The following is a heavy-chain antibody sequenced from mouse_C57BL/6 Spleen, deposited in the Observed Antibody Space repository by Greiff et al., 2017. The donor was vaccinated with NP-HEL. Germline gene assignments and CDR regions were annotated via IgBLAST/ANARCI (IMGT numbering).Heavy chain of an antibody. CDR1: GYAFSSSW. Sequence: QVQLQQSGPELVKPGASVTISCKASGYAFSSSWMNWVKQRPGKGLEWIGRIYPGDGDTNYNGKFKGKATLTADKSSSTAYMQLSSLTSEDSAVYFCARQDSNYPYYFDYWGQGTTLTVSS. J-gene: IGHJ2*01. V-gene: IGHV1-82*01. CDR3: ARQDSNYPYYFDY. D-gene: IGHD2-5*01. CDR2: IYPGDGDT.